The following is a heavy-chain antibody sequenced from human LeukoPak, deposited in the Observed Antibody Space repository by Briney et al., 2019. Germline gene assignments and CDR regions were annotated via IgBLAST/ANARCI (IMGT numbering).Heavy chain of an antibody. D-gene: IGHD2-15*01. CDR2: INGSSSDT. V-gene: IGHV3-11*06. CDR1: GFTFSDYY. J-gene: IGHJ5*02. Sequence: PGGSLRLSCAASGFTFSDYYMTWIRQAPGRGLEWISYINGSSSDTKYADSVKGRFTISRDNAKNTLYLQMDSLRAEDTAVYYCARVSGVDWFDPWGQGTLVIVSS. CDR3: ARVSGVDWFDP.